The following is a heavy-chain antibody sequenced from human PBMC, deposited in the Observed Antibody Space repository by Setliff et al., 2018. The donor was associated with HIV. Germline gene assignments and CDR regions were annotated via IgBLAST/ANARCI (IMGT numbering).Heavy chain of an antibody. J-gene: IGHJ4*02. Sequence: SETLSLTCAVSGYSISSGYYWGWIRQPPGKGLEWIGSISHSGSTYYNPSLKSRVTISVDTSKNQFSLKLSSVTAADTAVYYCAIRGSSGWYVGGYFDYWGQGTLVTVSS. D-gene: IGHD6-19*01. V-gene: IGHV4-38-2*01. CDR3: AIRGSSGWYVGGYFDY. CDR2: ISHSGST. CDR1: GYSISSGYY.